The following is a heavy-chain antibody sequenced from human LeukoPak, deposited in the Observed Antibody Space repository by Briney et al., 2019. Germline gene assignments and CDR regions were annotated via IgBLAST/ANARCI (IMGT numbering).Heavy chain of an antibody. CDR3: ARDVDSGAFIVATSGDAFDI. J-gene: IGHJ3*02. Sequence: GGSLRLSCAASGFTFSSYWMSWVRQAPGKGLEWVANIKQDGSEKYYVDSVKGRLTISRDNAKNSLYLQMNSLRAEDTAVYYCARDVDSGAFIVATSGDAFDIWGQGTMVTVSS. V-gene: IGHV3-7*01. CDR2: IKQDGSEK. CDR1: GFTFSSYW. D-gene: IGHD5-12*01.